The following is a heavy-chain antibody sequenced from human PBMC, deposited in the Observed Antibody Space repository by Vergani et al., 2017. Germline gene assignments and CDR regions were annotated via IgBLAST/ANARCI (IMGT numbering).Heavy chain of an antibody. J-gene: IGHJ4*02. CDR1: GGSISSYY. D-gene: IGHD3-10*01. CDR3: ARDRGLDGDYHFDY. CDR2: IYHSGNT. Sequence: QVQLQESGPGLVKPSATLSLTCTVSGGSISSYYWSWIRQPPGKGLEWIGEIYHSGNTNYNPSLKSRVTISVDKSKNQFSLKLISVTAADTAVYYCARDRGLDGDYHFDYWGQGILVTVSS. V-gene: IGHV4-59*12.